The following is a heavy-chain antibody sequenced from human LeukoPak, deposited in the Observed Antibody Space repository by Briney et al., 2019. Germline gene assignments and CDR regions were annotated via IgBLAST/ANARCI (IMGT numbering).Heavy chain of an antibody. V-gene: IGHV3-48*02. J-gene: IGHJ6*03. Sequence: GGSLRLSCAASGFTVSSYNMKWVRQTPGKGLEWVSYISSSGYTMHHADSVKGRFTVSRDSAKNSLYLQMNSLRDEDAAVYFCARGCASCGHYNYYFMDVWGKGTTVTVSS. CDR2: ISSSGYTM. D-gene: IGHD2-2*01. CDR3: ARGCASCGHYNYYFMDV. CDR1: GFTVSSYN.